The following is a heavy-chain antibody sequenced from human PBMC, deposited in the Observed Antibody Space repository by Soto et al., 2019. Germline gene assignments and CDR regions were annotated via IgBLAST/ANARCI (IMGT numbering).Heavy chain of an antibody. CDR2: IYHSGSS. CDR3: ATMGTPATGLYYFDY. V-gene: IGHV4-59*08. D-gene: IGHD5-18*01. J-gene: IGHJ4*02. Sequence: PSETLSLTCTVSGGSISSYYWSWIRQPPGKGLEWIGYIYHSGSSNYNPSLKSRVTILLDTSKNQLSLKLSSVTAADTAVYYCATMGTPATGLYYFDYWGQGTLVTVSS. CDR1: GGSISSYY.